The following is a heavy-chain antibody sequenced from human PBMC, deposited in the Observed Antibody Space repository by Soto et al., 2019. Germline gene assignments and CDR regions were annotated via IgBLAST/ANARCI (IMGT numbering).Heavy chain of an antibody. D-gene: IGHD4-4*01. J-gene: IGHJ5*02. CDR3: ARHYSNYYNFNWFDP. CDR1: GYSFTSYW. CDR2: IDPSDSYT. Sequence: PGESLKISCKGSGYSFTSYWISWVRQVPGKGLEWMGRIDPSDSYTNYSPSFQGHVTISADKSISTAYLQWSSLKASDTAMYYCARHYSNYYNFNWFDPWGQGTLVTVSS. V-gene: IGHV5-10-1*01.